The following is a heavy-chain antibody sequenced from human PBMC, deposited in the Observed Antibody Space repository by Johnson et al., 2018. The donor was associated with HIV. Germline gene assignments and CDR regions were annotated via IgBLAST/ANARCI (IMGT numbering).Heavy chain of an antibody. CDR1: GFTFSSYG. D-gene: IGHD5-24*01. V-gene: IGHV3-30*02. CDR3: ALRDGYNYELDPVRHFDI. Sequence: QVQLVESGGGVVQPAGSLRLPCAASGFTFSSYGMHSVSQAPGKRLEWVAFIRYHGSNKNYADSVKGRFTISRDNSKNTLYLQMNSLRAEDTAVYYCALRDGYNYELDPVRHFDIWGQGTMVTVSS. CDR2: IRYHGSNK. J-gene: IGHJ3*02.